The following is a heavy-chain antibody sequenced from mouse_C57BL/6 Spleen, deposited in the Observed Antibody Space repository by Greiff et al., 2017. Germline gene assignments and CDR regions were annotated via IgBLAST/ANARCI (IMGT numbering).Heavy chain of an antibody. D-gene: IGHD1-1*01. CDR2: INPNNGGT. J-gene: IGHJ3*01. CDR3: ARSTYYGYSPCWFAC. V-gene: IGHV1-26*01. CDR1: GYTFTDYY. Sequence: EVKLQQSGPELVKPGASVKISCKASGYTFTDYYMNWVKQSHGQSLEWIGDINPNNGGTSYNEKFKGKATFTVDKSSSTAYMVLRSLTSEDSAVYYCARSTYYGYSPCWFACWGQGTLVTVSA.